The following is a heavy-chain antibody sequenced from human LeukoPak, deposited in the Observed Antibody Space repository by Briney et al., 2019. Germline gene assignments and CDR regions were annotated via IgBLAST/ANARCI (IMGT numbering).Heavy chain of an antibody. Sequence: SETLSLTCTVSGGSISSYYWSWIRQPPGKGLEWIGYIYYSGSTYYNPSLKSRVTISVDTSKNQFSLKLSSVTAADTAVYYCARGHEVFDPWGQGTLVTVSS. V-gene: IGHV4-59*08. CDR2: IYYSGST. CDR3: ARGHEVFDP. CDR1: GGSISSYY. J-gene: IGHJ5*02.